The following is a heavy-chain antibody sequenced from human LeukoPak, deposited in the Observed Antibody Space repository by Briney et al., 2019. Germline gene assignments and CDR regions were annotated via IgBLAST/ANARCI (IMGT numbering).Heavy chain of an antibody. Sequence: GGSLRLSCAASGFTFSSYAMSWVSQAPGKGLEWVSAISGSGGSTYYADSVKGRFTISRDNSKNTLYLQMNSLRAEDTAVYYCANDPSNYYDSSGSAAEDAFDIWGQGTMVTVSS. CDR2: ISGSGGST. CDR3: ANDPSNYYDSSGSAAEDAFDI. CDR1: GFTFSSYA. D-gene: IGHD3-22*01. V-gene: IGHV3-23*01. J-gene: IGHJ3*02.